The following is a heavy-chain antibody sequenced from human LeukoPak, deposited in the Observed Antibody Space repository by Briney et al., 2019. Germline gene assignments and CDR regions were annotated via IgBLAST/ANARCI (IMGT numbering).Heavy chain of an antibody. V-gene: IGHV3-9*01. J-gene: IGHJ4*02. D-gene: IGHD6-19*01. CDR1: GFTFDDYA. CDR3: ARVKYSSGWYFFDY. CDR2: ISWNSGSI. Sequence: GGSLRLSCAASGFTFDDYAMHWVRQAPGKGLEWVSGISWNSGSIGYADSVKGRFTISRDNAKNSLYLQMNSLRAEDTALYYCARVKYSSGWYFFDYWGQGTLVTVSS.